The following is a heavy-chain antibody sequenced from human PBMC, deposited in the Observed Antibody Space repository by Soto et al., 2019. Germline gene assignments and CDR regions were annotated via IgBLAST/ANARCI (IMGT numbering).Heavy chain of an antibody. J-gene: IGHJ4*02. CDR1: GYTFTSYA. Sequence: ASAQVSCKASGYTFTSYAMHWVRQAPGQRLEWMGWINAGNGNTKYSQKSQGRVTITRDTSASTAYMQLNSLRAEDTAVYYCAGRDILTGYFPIYWGQGTLVTVSS. D-gene: IGHD3-9*01. V-gene: IGHV1-3*01. CDR2: INAGNGNT. CDR3: AGRDILTGYFPIY.